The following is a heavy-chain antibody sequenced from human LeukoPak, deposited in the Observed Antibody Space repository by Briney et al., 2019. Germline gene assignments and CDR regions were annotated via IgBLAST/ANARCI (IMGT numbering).Heavy chain of an antibody. Sequence: SETLSLTCTVSGGSINGRVSYWGWIRQPPGRGLEWVGGMYYTGSTYYNPSLKSRVSMSIDASKNQFSLKLNSVTAADTAVYFCADITIIVNWGQGTLVTVSS. D-gene: IGHD3-22*01. CDR1: GGSINGRVSY. CDR2: MYYTGST. J-gene: IGHJ4*02. CDR3: ADITIIVN. V-gene: IGHV4-39*01.